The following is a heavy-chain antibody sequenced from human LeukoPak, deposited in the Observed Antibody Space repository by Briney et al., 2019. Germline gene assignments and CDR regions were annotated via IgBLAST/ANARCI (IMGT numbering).Heavy chain of an antibody. D-gene: IGHD2-21*02. J-gene: IGHJ3*02. V-gene: IGHV3-23*01. CDR1: GFTFSSYA. CDR2: ISGSGGST. CDR3: AKRGYCGGDCHLGAFDI. Sequence: AGGSLRLSCAASGFTFSSYAMSWVRQAPGKGLEWVSAISGSGGSTYYADSVKGRFTISRDNSKNTLYLQMNSLRAEDTAVYYCAKRGYCGGDCHLGAFDIWGQGTMVTVSS.